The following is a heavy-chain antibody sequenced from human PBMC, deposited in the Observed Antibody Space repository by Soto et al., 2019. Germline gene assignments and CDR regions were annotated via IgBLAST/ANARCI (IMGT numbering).Heavy chain of an antibody. CDR3: ARASITMIVVVPWFDP. V-gene: IGHV3-21*01. J-gene: IGHJ5*02. CDR2: ISSSSSYI. CDR1: GFTFSSYS. Sequence: GGSLRLSCAASGFTFSSYSMNWVRQAPGKGLEWVSSISSSSSYIYYADSVKGRFTISRDNAKNSLYLQMNSLRAEDTAAYYCARASITMIVVVPWFDPWGQGTLVTVSS. D-gene: IGHD3-22*01.